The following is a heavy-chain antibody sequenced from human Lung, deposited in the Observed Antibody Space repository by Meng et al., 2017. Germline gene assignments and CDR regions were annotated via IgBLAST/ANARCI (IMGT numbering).Heavy chain of an antibody. V-gene: IGHV3-23*01. CDR1: GFTFSSYA. Sequence: EVQLLESGGGLVQPGGSPRLSCVASGFTFSSYAMTWVRPAPGKGMEWVSSISGSGGSTYYADSVRGRFTISRDNSKNTVYLQMNSLRAEDTAIYYCVRRIEYSSSSGYWGQGTLVTVSS. J-gene: IGHJ4*02. CDR3: VRRIEYSSSSGY. D-gene: IGHD6-6*01. CDR2: ISGSGGST.